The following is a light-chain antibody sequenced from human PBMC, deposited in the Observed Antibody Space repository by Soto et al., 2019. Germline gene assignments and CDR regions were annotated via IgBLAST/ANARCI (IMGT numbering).Light chain of an antibody. CDR3: CSYAGSGTLV. Sequence: QSALTQPASVSGSPGQSITISCTGTNSDVGSYNLVSWYQQEPGKAPKLMIHEGSKRPSGVSNRFSGSKSGNTASLTISNLQAEDEADYFCCSYAGSGTLVFGGGTQLTVL. J-gene: IGLJ2*01. CDR1: NSDVGSYNL. CDR2: EGS. V-gene: IGLV2-23*01.